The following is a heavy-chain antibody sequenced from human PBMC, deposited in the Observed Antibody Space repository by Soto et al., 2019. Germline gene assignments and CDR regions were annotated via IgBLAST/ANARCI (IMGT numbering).Heavy chain of an antibody. D-gene: IGHD6-13*01. Sequence: QVQLVQSGAEVKKPGASVKVSCKASGYTFTSYAMHWVRQAPGQRLEWMGWINAGNGNTKYSQKFQGRVTITRDTSASTAYMELSSLRSEGTAVYYCARSIAAAAAEFDPWGQGTLVTVSS. CDR2: INAGNGNT. V-gene: IGHV1-3*01. J-gene: IGHJ5*02. CDR3: ARSIAAAAAEFDP. CDR1: GYTFTSYA.